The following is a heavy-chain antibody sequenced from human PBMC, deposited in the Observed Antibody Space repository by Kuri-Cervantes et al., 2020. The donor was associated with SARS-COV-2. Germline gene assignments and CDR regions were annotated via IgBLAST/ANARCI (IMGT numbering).Heavy chain of an antibody. Sequence: GGSLRLSCAASGFTFSSYAMSWVRQAPGKGLEWVSAISGSGGSTYYADSVKGRFTISRDNSKSTLYLQMNSLRAEDTAVYYCAKIGTQYCSAGSCYVDYWGQGTLVTVSS. J-gene: IGHJ4*02. CDR2: ISGSGGST. V-gene: IGHV3-23*01. CDR3: AKIGTQYCSAGSCYVDY. CDR1: GFTFSSYA. D-gene: IGHD2-15*01.